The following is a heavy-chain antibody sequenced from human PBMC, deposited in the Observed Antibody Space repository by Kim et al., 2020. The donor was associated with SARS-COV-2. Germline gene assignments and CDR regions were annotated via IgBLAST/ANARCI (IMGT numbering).Heavy chain of an antibody. D-gene: IGHD1-7*01. Sequence: KSRVTISVDTSKHQFSLKLSSVTAADTAVYYCARFAYGYNWNCGNWFDPWGQGTLVTVSS. V-gene: IGHV4-34*01. J-gene: IGHJ5*02. CDR3: ARFAYGYNWNCGNWFDP.